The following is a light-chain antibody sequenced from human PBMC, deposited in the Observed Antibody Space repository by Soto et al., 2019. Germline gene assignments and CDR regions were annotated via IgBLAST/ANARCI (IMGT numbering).Light chain of an antibody. CDR1: SSNIGAGYG. V-gene: IGLV1-40*01. CDR2: ENN. J-gene: IGLJ3*02. CDR3: QSYDSSLSVVL. Sequence: QTVVTQPPSVSGAPGQRVTISCTGSSSNIGAGYGVHWYQQPPGTAPKLLIYENNKRPSGVPDRFSGSKSGTSVSLAITGLQAEDEADYYCQSYDSSLSVVLFGGGTKVTVL.